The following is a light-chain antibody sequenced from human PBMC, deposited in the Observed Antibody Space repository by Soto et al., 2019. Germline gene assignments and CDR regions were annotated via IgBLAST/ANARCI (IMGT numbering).Light chain of an antibody. V-gene: IGKV1-5*01. CDR1: QSSSSW. J-gene: IGKJ1*01. Sequence: GDRVTITCRASQSSSSWLAWYQQKPGKAPKLLIYDASSLESGVPSRFSGSGSGTEFTLTISSLQPDDFAPYYCQQYNSYSPTFGQGTKVDIK. CDR3: QQYNSYSPT. CDR2: DAS.